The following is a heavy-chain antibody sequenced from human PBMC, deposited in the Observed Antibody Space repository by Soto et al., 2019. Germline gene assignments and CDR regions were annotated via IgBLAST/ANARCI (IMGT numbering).Heavy chain of an antibody. V-gene: IGHV3-33*01. CDR3: ARDKAARAKYYFDY. Sequence: PGGSLRLSCAASGFTFSSYGMHWVRQAPGKGLEWVAVIWYDGSNKYYADSVKGRFTISRDNSKNTLYLQMNSLRAEDTAVYYCARDKAARAKYYFDYWGQGTLVTVSS. D-gene: IGHD6-6*01. J-gene: IGHJ4*02. CDR2: IWYDGSNK. CDR1: GFTFSSYG.